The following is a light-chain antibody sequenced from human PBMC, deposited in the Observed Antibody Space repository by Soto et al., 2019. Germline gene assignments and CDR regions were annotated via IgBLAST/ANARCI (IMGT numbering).Light chain of an antibody. CDR1: QSISSR. CDR2: DAS. CDR3: QQYNTYCT. J-gene: IGKJ1*01. Sequence: DIQMTQSPSTLSASVGDRVTITCRASQSISSRLAWYQQKPGKAPKLLIYDASDLERGVPSRFSGSGSGTEFTLTISSLQPDDFATYYCQQYNTYCTFGQGTKVEVK. V-gene: IGKV1-5*01.